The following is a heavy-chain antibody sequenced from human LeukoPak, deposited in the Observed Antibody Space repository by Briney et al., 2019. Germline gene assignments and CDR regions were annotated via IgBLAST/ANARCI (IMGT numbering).Heavy chain of an antibody. V-gene: IGHV3-30*02. J-gene: IGHJ4*02. CDR3: ARDRLYSSGWIDY. CDR2: IRYDGSNK. Sequence: GGSLRLSCAASGFTFSSYGMHWVRQAPGKGLEWVAFIRYDGSNKYYADSVKGRFTISRDNSKNTLYLQMNSLRAEDTAVYYCARDRLYSSGWIDYWGQGTLVTVSS. D-gene: IGHD6-19*01. CDR1: GFTFSSYG.